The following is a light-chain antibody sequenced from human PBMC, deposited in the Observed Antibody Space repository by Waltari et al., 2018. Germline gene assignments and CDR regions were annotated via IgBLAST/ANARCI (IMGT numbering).Light chain of an antibody. CDR2: AAS. J-gene: IGKJ3*01. CDR1: QSISNC. V-gene: IGKV1-39*01. CDR3: QQGYRIPLA. Sequence: DILMTQSPSSLSASVGVRVTITCRASQSISNCLNWYQQKPGKAPNLLIYAASSLETGVPSRFSGSGSGTDFTLTISSLQPDDFGTYYCQQGYRIPLAFGPGAKVEMK.